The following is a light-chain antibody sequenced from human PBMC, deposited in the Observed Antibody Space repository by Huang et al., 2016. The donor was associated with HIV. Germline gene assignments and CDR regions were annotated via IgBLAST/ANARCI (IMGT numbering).Light chain of an antibody. CDR2: RSS. CDR1: QSIGDY. CDR3: QQNHSSPLT. Sequence: DIQMTQSPSSLSASVGDRVTITCRTSQSIGDYLNWYQQKPGSAPKLLVYRSSIFHGGVPTRFGSTGSGTDFTLTVSGLQFEDFATYCWQQNHSSPLTFGPGTKVDI. J-gene: IGKJ3*01. V-gene: IGKV1-39*01.